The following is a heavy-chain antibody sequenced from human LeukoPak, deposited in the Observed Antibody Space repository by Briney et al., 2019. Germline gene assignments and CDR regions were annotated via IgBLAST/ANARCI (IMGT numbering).Heavy chain of an antibody. CDR3: ARAQYYYGSGSSLPRGYYYYMDV. CDR2: VSESGGST. V-gene: IGHV3-23*01. Sequence: GGSLRLSCVASGFTFSTYVMGWVRQVPGRGLEWASSVSESGGSTYYADSVKGRFTISRDKSKDTLSLQMNSLRAEDTAVYYCARAQYYYGSGSSLPRGYYYYMDVWGKGTTVTISS. J-gene: IGHJ6*03. CDR1: GFTFSTYV. D-gene: IGHD3-10*01.